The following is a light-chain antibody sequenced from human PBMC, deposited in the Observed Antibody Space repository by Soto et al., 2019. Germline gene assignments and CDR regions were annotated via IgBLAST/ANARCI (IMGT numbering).Light chain of an antibody. CDR3: QSYDSSLSGYV. CDR1: SSNYD. J-gene: IGLJ1*01. CDR2: GNG. Sequence: QSVLTQPPSVSGAPGQRVTISCTGGSSNYDVHWYHQLPGTAPKLLIYGNGNRPSGVPDRFSGSKSGTSASLAITGLQAEDEADYYCQSYDSSLSGYVVGRGTKVTVL. V-gene: IGLV1-40*01.